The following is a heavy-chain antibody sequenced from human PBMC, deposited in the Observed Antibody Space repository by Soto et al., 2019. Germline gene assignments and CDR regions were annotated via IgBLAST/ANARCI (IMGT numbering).Heavy chain of an antibody. V-gene: IGHV3-30*18. CDR3: AKAVKPFVVVTASDY. D-gene: IGHD2-21*02. CDR2: ISYDGTNK. J-gene: IGHJ4*02. CDR1: GFTFRNFG. Sequence: GGSLRLSCAASGFTFRNFGMHWVRQAPGKGLEWVAVISYDGTNKYYADSVKGRFTISRDNSKNTLYLQINSLRAEDTAVYYCAKAVKPFVVVTASDYWGQGNLVTVSS.